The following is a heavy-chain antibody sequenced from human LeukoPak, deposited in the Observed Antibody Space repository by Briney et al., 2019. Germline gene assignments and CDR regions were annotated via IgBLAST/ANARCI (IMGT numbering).Heavy chain of an antibody. CDR3: VLIPASTSNWFDP. J-gene: IGHJ5*02. Sequence: SETLSLTCTVSGGSISSHYWRWIRQPPGKGLEWVRYIYISGRTKYNPSPTSPVPLSVDTSKNPFSLKLRSVTVADTAVYYCVLIPASTSNWFDPCGQGTLVTVSS. CDR2: IYISGRT. V-gene: IGHV4-4*09. D-gene: IGHD2-2*01. CDR1: GGSISSHY.